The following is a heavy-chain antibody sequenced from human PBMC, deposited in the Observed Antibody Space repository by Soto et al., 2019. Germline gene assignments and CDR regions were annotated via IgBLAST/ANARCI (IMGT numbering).Heavy chain of an antibody. CDR1: GGSVNSGGYS. Sequence: LSLTCSVSGGSVNSGGYSWSWIRQPPGKGLEWIGFISPSGSPAYNPSLKSRVTISVDRSNNQTSLELSSVTAADTAVYYCARGVLAWGPGTLVTVSS. V-gene: IGHV4-30-2*01. CDR2: ISPSGSP. CDR3: ARGVLA. J-gene: IGHJ5*02. D-gene: IGHD2-8*01.